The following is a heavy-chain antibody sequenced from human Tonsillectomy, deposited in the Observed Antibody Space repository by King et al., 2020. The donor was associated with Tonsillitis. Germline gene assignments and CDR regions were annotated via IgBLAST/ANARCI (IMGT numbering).Heavy chain of an antibody. CDR1: GGSISSGGYY. CDR3: ARAAEKYGDYAFDI. V-gene: IGHV4-31*03. J-gene: IGHJ3*02. Sequence: QLQESGPGLVKPSQTLSLTCTVSGGSISSGGYYWSWIRQHPGKGLEWIGYIYYSGSTYYNPSLKSRVTLSVDTSKNQFSLKLSSVTAADTAVYYWARAAEKYGDYAFDIWGQGTMVTVSS. D-gene: IGHD4-17*01. CDR2: IYYSGST.